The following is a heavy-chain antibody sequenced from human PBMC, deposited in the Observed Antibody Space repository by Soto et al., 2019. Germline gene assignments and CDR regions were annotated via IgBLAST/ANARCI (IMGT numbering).Heavy chain of an antibody. CDR3: AGRYSSSSKGFDP. J-gene: IGHJ5*02. CDR1: GFTFSSYA. CDR2: ISGSGGTT. Sequence: EVQLLESGGGLVQPGGSLRLSCAASGFTFSSYAMSWVRQAPGKGLEWVSAISGSGGTTYYADSVKGRFTISRDNSENSLYLQMNSLRAEDTAVYYCAGRYSSSSKGFDPWGQGTLVTVSS. D-gene: IGHD6-6*01. V-gene: IGHV3-23*01.